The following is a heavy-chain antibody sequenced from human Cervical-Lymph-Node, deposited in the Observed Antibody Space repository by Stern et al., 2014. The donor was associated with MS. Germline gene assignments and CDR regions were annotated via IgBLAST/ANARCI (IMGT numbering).Heavy chain of an antibody. D-gene: IGHD3-10*01. Sequence: QLVQSGAEVKKPGSSVKVSCKASGGTFSSYAISWVRQAPGQGLEWMGGIIPIFGTTNYAQNFQGRVTITADEPTSTGYMELSSLRSEDTALYYCATQTMVRGVNNYFYYGMDVGGQGTTVTVSS. CDR3: ATQTMVRGVNNYFYYGMDV. CDR1: GGTFSSYA. V-gene: IGHV1-69*01. CDR2: IIPIFGTT. J-gene: IGHJ6*02.